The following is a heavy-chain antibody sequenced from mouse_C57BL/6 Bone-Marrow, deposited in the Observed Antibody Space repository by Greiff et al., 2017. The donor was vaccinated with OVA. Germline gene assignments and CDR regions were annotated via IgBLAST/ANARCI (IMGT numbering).Heavy chain of an antibody. D-gene: IGHD1-1*01. J-gene: IGHJ2*01. Sequence: EVKLQQSGPELVKPGASVKMSCKASGYTFTDYNMHWVKQSHGKSLEWIGYINPNNGGTSYNQKFKGKATLTVNKSSSTAYMELRSLTSEDSAVYNCARTTVVATNFDYWGQGTTLTVSS. CDR3: ARTTVVATNFDY. V-gene: IGHV1-22*01. CDR1: GYTFTDYN. CDR2: INPNNGGT.